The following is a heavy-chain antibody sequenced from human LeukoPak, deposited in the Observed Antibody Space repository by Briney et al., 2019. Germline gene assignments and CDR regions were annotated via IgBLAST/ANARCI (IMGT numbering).Heavy chain of an antibody. CDR1: GGSFSGYY. D-gene: IGHD6-13*01. CDR2: INHSGST. CDR3: ARGGERPGIAAAGLDY. Sequence: SETLSLTCAVYGGSFSGYYWSWIRQPPGKGLEWIGEINHSGSTNYNPSLKSRVTTSVDTSKNQFSLKLSSVTAADTAVYYCARGGERPGIAAAGLDYWGQGTLVTVSS. J-gene: IGHJ4*02. V-gene: IGHV4-34*01.